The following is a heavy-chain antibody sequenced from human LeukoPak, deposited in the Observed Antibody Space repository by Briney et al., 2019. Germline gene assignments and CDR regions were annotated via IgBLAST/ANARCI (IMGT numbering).Heavy chain of an antibody. CDR2: INPNSGGT. J-gene: IGHJ4*02. D-gene: IGHD2-2*01. V-gene: IGHV1-2*02. Sequence: VKVSCKASGYTFTGYYMHWVREAPGQGLVWKGWINPNSGGTNYAQKFQGRVTMTRDTSISTAYMELSRLRSDDTAVYYCAREPVVVPAAKGGFDYWGQGTLVTVSS. CDR1: GYTFTGYY. CDR3: AREPVVVPAAKGGFDY.